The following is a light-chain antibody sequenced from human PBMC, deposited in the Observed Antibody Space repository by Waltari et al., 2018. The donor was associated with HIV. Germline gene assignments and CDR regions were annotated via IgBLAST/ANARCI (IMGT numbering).Light chain of an antibody. Sequence: DIVMTQSPDSLPVSLGDRATINCKSSQSVMFTSDSRNYLAWYQQRPGQPPKLLFYWASTRESGVPDRFSASGSGASFTLTINRQQAEDVALYYCQQYYSTHWTFGQGTKVELK. CDR2: WAS. CDR3: QQYYSTHWT. J-gene: IGKJ1*01. V-gene: IGKV4-1*01. CDR1: QSVMFTSDSRNY.